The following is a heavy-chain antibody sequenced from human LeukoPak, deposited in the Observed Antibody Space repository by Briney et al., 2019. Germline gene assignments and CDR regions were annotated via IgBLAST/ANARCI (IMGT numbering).Heavy chain of an antibody. CDR2: IHGDGSAT. V-gene: IGHV3-74*01. D-gene: IGHD5-18*01. CDR1: GFTFSSYW. Sequence: GGSLRLSCAASGFTFSSYWMHWVRQAPGKGLVWVSRIHGDGSATDYADSVKGQFTISRDNAKNTLYLQMNSLRAEDTAVYYCARDGGYSFGYWGQGTLVTVSS. J-gene: IGHJ4*02. CDR3: ARDGGYSFGY.